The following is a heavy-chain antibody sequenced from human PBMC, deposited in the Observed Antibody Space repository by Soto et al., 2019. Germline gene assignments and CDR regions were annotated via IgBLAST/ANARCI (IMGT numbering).Heavy chain of an antibody. CDR1: GGSIFSSHNF. CDR2: INHGGTT. J-gene: IGHJ2*01. V-gene: IGHV4-39*01. CDR3: ARQIAFGRWYFDV. Sequence: QLQLQESGPGLVKPSETLSLTCTVSGGSIFSSHNFWGWIRQPPGKGLEWIGSINHGGTTYYNPSLLSRVTISVDTSKSQLSLKLTSVTVADTAIYSCARQIAFGRWYFDVWGRGTLVTVSS. D-gene: IGHD3-10*01.